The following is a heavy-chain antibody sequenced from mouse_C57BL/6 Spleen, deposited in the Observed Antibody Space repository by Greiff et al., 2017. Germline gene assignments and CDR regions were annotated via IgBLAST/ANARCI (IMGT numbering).Heavy chain of an antibody. CDR2: ISSGSSTI. V-gene: IGHV5-17*01. Sequence: EVQLQESGGGLVKPGGSLKLSCAASGFTFSDYGMHWVRQAPEKGLEWVAYISSGSSTIYYADTVKGRFTISRDNAKNTLFLQMTSLRSEDTAMYYCAKACPWFAYWGQGTLVTVSA. CDR3: AKACPWFAY. J-gene: IGHJ3*01. CDR1: GFTFSDYG.